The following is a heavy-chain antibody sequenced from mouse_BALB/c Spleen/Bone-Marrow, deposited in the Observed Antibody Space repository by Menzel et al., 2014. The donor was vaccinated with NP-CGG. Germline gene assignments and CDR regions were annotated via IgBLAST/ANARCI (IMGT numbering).Heavy chain of an antibody. D-gene: IGHD2-4*01. CDR1: GFSLTSYG. CDR3: ASPIYYDYPLFAY. Sequence: VKLQESGPGLVAPSQSLSITCTVSGFSLTSYGLHWVRQPPGKGLEWLGVIWAGGSTNYNSALMSRLSISKDNSKSQVFLKMNSLQTDDTAMYYCASPIYYDYPLFAYWGQGTLVTVSA. V-gene: IGHV2-9*02. J-gene: IGHJ3*01. CDR2: IWAGGST.